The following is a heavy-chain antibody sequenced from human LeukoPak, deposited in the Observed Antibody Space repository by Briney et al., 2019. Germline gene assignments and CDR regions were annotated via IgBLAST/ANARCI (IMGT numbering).Heavy chain of an antibody. V-gene: IGHV3-33*06. Sequence: PGGSLRLSCAASGFNFMNFGMHWVRQAPGKGLDWVAVIWYDGSFIYYADSVRGRFIISRDNAKNTLYLQMNSVRAEDTAIHYCAKVVQYTASTGTGLASWGQGTLVTVSS. CDR2: IWYDGSFI. CDR3: AKVVQYTASTGTGLAS. J-gene: IGHJ4*02. D-gene: IGHD6-13*01. CDR1: GFNFMNFG.